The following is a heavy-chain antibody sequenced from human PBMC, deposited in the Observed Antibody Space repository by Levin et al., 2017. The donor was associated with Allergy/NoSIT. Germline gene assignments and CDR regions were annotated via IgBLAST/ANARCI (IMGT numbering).Heavy chain of an antibody. J-gene: IGHJ5*02. V-gene: IGHV1-8*01. CDR2: MNPNSGNT. CDR1: GYTFTSYD. CDR3: ARVSRITPWRITIFGAPPQNWFDP. Sequence: GASVKVSCKASGYTFTSYDINWVRQATGQGLEWMGWMNPNSGNTGYAQKFQGRVTMTRNTSISTAYMELSSLRSEDTAVYYCARVSRITPWRITIFGAPPQNWFDPWGQGTLVTVSS. D-gene: IGHD3-3*01.